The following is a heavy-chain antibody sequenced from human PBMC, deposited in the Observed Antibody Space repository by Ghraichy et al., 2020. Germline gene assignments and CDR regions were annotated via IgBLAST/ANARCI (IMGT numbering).Heavy chain of an antibody. CDR3: ARVSGYDYVY. D-gene: IGHD5-12*01. CDR2: INSDGSST. Sequence: GESMNISCAASGFTFSSYWMHWVRQAPGKGLVWVSRINSDGSSTSYADSVKGRFTISRDNAKNTLYLEMNSLRAEDTAVYYCARVSGYDYVYWGQGTLVTVSS. CDR1: GFTFSSYW. V-gene: IGHV3-74*01. J-gene: IGHJ4*02.